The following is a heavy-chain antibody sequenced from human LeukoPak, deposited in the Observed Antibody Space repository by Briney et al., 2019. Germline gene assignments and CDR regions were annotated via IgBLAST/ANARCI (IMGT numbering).Heavy chain of an antibody. V-gene: IGHV4-59*11. J-gene: IGHJ6*03. Sequence: SETLSLTCTVSGGSISSHYWSWIRRPPGKGLEWIGYIYYSGSTNYNPSLKSRVTISVDTSKNQFSLKLSSVTAADTAVYYCARDVQVGDYLYYMDVWGKGTTVTVSS. CDR1: GGSISSHY. CDR2: IYYSGST. CDR3: ARDVQVGDYLYYMDV. D-gene: IGHD4-17*01.